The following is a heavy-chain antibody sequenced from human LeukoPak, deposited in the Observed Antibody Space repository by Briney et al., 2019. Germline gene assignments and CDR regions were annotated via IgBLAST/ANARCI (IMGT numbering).Heavy chain of an antibody. CDR2: INSDGRGT. J-gene: IGHJ4*02. CDR3: ARGRVFDTSGYSVDY. Sequence: GGSLRLSCAASGFTFSAFWMHWVRQAPGKGLVWVSHINSDGRGTRYADSVKGRFTISRDNARNTLYLQMNSLRAEDTAVYYCARGRVFDTSGYSVDYWGQGALVTVSS. CDR1: GFTFSAFW. V-gene: IGHV3-74*01. D-gene: IGHD3-22*01.